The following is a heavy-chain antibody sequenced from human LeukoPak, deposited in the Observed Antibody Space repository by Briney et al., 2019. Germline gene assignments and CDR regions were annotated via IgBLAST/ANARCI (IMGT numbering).Heavy chain of an antibody. CDR2: IYYSGST. CDR3: AREEWGKAAAGSNWFDP. J-gene: IGHJ5*02. CDR1: GGSISSSSYY. V-gene: IGHV4-39*07. Sequence: SETLSLTCTVSGGSISSSSYYWGWIRQPPGKGLEWIGSIYYSGSTYYNPSLKSRVTISVDTSKNQFSLKLSSVTAADTAVYYCAREEWGKAAAGSNWFDPWGQGTLVTVSS. D-gene: IGHD6-13*01.